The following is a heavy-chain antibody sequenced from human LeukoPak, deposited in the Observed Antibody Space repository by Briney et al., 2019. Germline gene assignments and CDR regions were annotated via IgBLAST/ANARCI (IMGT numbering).Heavy chain of an antibody. CDR3: AKGGFAAPYSKEEVLGVGLDY. D-gene: IGHD6-13*01. V-gene: IGHV3-30*18. J-gene: IGHJ4*02. CDR2: ISYDGSNK. Sequence: GSLRLSCAASGFTFSSYGMHWVRQAPGKGLEWVAVISYDGSNKYYADSVKGRFTISRDNSKNTLYLQMNSLRAEDTAVYYCAKGGFAAPYSKEEVLGVGLDYWGQGTLVTVSS. CDR1: GFTFSSYG.